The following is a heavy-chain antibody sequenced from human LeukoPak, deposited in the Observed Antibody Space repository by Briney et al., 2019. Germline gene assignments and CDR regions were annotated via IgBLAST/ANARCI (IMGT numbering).Heavy chain of an antibody. Sequence: SETLSLTCTVSGDSINSLDLWSWVRQPPGKGLEWIGEMYLSGTSHSNPSVKSRVTISIDKSKNQFFLNLSSVTAADTAVYYCAGLVGRYSSGLYYYYFDYWGQGTLVTVSS. J-gene: IGHJ4*02. D-gene: IGHD3-22*01. CDR2: MYLSGTS. CDR1: GDSINSLDL. V-gene: IGHV4-4*02. CDR3: AGLVGRYSSGLYYYYFDY.